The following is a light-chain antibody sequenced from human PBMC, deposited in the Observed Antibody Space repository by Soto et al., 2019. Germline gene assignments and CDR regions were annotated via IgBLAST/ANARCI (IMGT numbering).Light chain of an antibody. Sequence: DLQMTQSPSTLSASVGDRVTISCRASQDIDKWVAWYQQGPGTAPKLLIYEATTLQNGVPSRFSGSGSGTDFSLTISSLQPDDSAIYFCQRGNSFSTAFGQGTRLEIK. CDR3: QRGNSFSTA. J-gene: IGKJ5*01. CDR2: EAT. V-gene: IGKV1D-12*01. CDR1: QDIDKW.